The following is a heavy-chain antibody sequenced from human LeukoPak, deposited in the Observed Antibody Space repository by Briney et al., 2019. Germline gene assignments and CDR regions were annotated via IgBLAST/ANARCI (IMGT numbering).Heavy chain of an antibody. CDR1: GGSISSYY. CDR2: IYYSGST. J-gene: IGHJ1*01. Sequence: SETLSLTCTVSGGSISSYYWSWIRQPPGKGLEWSGYIYYSGSTNYNPSLKSRVTISVDTSKNQFSLKLSSVTAADTAVYYCARGWPEYFQHWGQGTLVTVSS. D-gene: IGHD6-13*01. CDR3: ARGWPEYFQH. V-gene: IGHV4-59*01.